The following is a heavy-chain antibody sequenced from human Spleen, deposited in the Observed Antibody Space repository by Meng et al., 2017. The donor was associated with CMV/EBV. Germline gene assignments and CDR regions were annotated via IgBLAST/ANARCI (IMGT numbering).Heavy chain of an antibody. CDR1: GFAFNKYV. V-gene: IGHV3-23*01. J-gene: IGHJ4*02. CDR2: ISGSGLST. Sequence: GESLKISCEASGFAFNKYVMTWVRQASGKGLEWVSSISGSGLSTYYAASVKGRFTISRDNAKKTVYLQMNTLRAGDTAVYYCATLGLSPTAGHIDYWGQGTLVTVSS. CDR3: ATLGLSPTAGHIDY. D-gene: IGHD2-2*01.